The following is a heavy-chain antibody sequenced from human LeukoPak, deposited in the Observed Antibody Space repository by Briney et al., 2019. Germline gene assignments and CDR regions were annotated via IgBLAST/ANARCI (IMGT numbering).Heavy chain of an antibody. CDR3: AKAGGSAWYEY. J-gene: IGHJ4*02. V-gene: IGHV3-74*01. CDR1: GFTFSNNW. D-gene: IGHD6-13*01. CDR2: INSDGSST. Sequence: GSLRLSCAASGFTFSNNWMHWVRQGPGKGLVWVSRINSDGSSTNYADSVKGRFTISRDNAKNTLYLQMNSLRAEDTAVYYCAKAGGSAWYEYWGQGGLVTVSS.